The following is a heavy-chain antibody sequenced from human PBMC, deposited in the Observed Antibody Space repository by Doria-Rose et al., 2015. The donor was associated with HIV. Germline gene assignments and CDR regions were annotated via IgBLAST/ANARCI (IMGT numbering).Heavy chain of an antibody. V-gene: IGHV2-26*01. CDR2: IFSDDER. CDR3: ARIKSSRWYHKYYFDF. CDR1: GVSLSSPGMG. Sequence: QVTLKESGPVLVKPTETLTLTCTVSGVSLSSPGMGVSWIRQPPGKALEWRAYIFSDDERSYKTSLKSRLTICRGTSKSQVVLTMTDMDPVDTATYYCARIKSSRWYHKYYFDFWGQGTLVIVSA. D-gene: IGHD6-13*01. J-gene: IGHJ4*02.